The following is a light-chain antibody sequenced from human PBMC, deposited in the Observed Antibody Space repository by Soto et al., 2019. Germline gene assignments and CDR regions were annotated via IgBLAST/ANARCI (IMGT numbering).Light chain of an antibody. CDR1: SSDVGRYNH. Sequence: QSALTQPPSASGSPGQSVTISCTGSSSDVGRYNHASWYQQHPGKAPKLIIFDVDKRPSGVPDRFSGSKSVNTASLTVSGLQAEDEADYYCSAYAGSIFVFGTGTKLTVL. CDR2: DVD. CDR3: SAYAGSIFV. V-gene: IGLV2-8*01. J-gene: IGLJ1*01.